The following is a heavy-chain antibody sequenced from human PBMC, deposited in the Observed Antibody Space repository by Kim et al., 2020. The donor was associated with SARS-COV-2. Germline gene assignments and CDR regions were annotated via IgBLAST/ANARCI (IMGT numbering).Heavy chain of an antibody. CDR2: FDPEDGVT. CDR1: GYSRTVLS. CDR3: ATTYGSGSYFYFDY. V-gene: IGHV1-24*01. Sequence: ASVKVSCKVSGYSRTVLSTHWVRQAPGKGLEWMGGFDPEDGVTVYAQRFQGRVTMTEDTSTDTTHMELSSLRSEDTAVYYCATTYGSGSYFYFDYWGQGT. J-gene: IGHJ4*02. D-gene: IGHD3-10*01.